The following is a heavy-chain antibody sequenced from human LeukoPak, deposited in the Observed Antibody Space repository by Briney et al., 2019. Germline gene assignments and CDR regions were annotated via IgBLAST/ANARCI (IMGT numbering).Heavy chain of an antibody. J-gene: IGHJ4*02. D-gene: IGHD6-6*01. V-gene: IGHV3-33*01. CDR3: ARGPYSSSCYDY. Sequence: GGSLRLSCAASGFTFSSYGMHWVRQAPGKGLEGVAVIWYDGSNKYYADSVKGRFTISRDNSKNTLYLQMNSLRAEDTAVYYCARGPYSSSCYDYWGQGTLVTVSS. CDR2: IWYDGSNK. CDR1: GFTFSSYG.